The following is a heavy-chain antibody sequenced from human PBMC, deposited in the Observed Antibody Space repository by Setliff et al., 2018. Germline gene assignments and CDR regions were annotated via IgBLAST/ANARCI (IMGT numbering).Heavy chain of an antibody. CDR1: GGSVSDSTYY. Sequence: PSETLPLTCTVSGGSVSDSTYYWGWVRQPPGKGLERIGSIYYSGSTYYNPSLRSRVTISVDTSKNQFSLSLTSVTAEDTAVYYCARMSGFQYIDVWDKGTTVTVSS. CDR3: ARMSGFQYIDV. D-gene: IGHD3-3*01. V-gene: IGHV4-39*01. CDR2: IYYSGST. J-gene: IGHJ6*03.